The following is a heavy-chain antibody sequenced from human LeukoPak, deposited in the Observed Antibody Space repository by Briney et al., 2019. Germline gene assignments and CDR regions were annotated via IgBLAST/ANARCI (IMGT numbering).Heavy chain of an antibody. D-gene: IGHD5-24*01. CDR3: ARASRDGTENWCDP. V-gene: IGHV3-30*03. CDR1: GFTFSSYG. CDR2: ISYDGSNK. Sequence: GGSLRLSCAASGFTFSSYGMHWVRQAPGKGLEWVAVISYDGSNKYYADSVKGRFTISRDNSKNTLYLQMNSLRAEDTAVYFCARASRDGTENWCDPWGQGTLVTVSS. J-gene: IGHJ5*02.